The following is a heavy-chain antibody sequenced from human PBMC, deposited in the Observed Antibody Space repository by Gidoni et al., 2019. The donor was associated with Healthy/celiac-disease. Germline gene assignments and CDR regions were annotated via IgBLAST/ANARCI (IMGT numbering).Heavy chain of an antibody. CDR3: ARVGSEGDYYDSSGYYYVHY. V-gene: IGHV4-59*01. J-gene: IGHJ4*02. CDR2: IYYSGST. CDR1: GGSISSYY. Sequence: QVQLQESGPGLVKPSETLSLTCTVSGGSISSYYWSWIRQPPGKGLEWIGYIYYSGSTNYNPSLKSRVTISVDTSKNQFSLKLSSVTAADTAVYYCARVGSEGDYYDSSGYYYVHYWGQGTLVTVSS. D-gene: IGHD3-22*01.